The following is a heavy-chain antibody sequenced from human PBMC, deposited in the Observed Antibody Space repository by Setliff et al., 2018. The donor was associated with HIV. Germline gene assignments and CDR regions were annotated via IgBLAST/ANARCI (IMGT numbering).Heavy chain of an antibody. Sequence: GGSLRLSCAASGFTFSDYYMTWIRQAPGKGLEWVSYISPNGNSMYYLDSVKGRFTISRDNAKNSLYLQMNSLRAEDTAVYYCVRHKDRWGAIDYWGQGTLVTVSS. CDR1: GFTFSDYY. D-gene: IGHD7-27*01. CDR2: ISPNGNSM. J-gene: IGHJ4*02. V-gene: IGHV3-11*04. CDR3: VRHKDRWGAIDY.